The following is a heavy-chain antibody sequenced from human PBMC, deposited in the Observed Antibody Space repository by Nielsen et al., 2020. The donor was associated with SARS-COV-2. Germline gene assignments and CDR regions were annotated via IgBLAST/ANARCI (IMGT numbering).Heavy chain of an antibody. D-gene: IGHD3-22*01. CDR3: ARDFRDDSSGYEGSY. CDR2: ISSSSSTI. J-gene: IGHJ1*01. CDR1: GFTFSSYS. V-gene: IGHV3-48*02. Sequence: GESLKISCAASGFTFSSYSMNWVRQAPGKGLEWVSYISSSSSTIYYADSVKGRFTISRDNAKNSLYLQMNSLRDEDTAVYYCARDFRDDSSGYEGSYCGLGPLVPVSS.